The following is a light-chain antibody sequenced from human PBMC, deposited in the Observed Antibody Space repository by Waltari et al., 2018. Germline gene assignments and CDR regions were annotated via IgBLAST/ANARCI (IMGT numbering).Light chain of an antibody. V-gene: IGLV1-44*01. CDR2: NTN. CDR1: SSNIGSHT. CDR3: AAWDDSLNGVV. J-gene: IGLJ2*01. Sequence: QSVLTQPPSASGTPGQRVTISCSGSSSNIGSHTVHWYQQLPGAAPKLLVYNTNQRPSGVPDRFSGSKSGTSASLAISGLQSEDEADYYCAAWDDSLNGVVFGGGTKLTVL.